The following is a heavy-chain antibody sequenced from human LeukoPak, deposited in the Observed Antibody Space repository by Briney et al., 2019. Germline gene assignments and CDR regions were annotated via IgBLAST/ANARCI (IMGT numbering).Heavy chain of an antibody. CDR2: IYISGSV. V-gene: IGHV4-61*02. D-gene: IGHD3-10*01. Sequence: SETLSLTCSVSGGSLSSGNYHWTWIRQPAGKGLEWIGRIYISGSVNYNPSLKSRVTISLDTSKSQFSLKLTSVTAADTAVYYCARESLTFGYKYGCSGFDPWGQGTLVTVSS. CDR1: GGSLSSGNYH. J-gene: IGHJ5*02. CDR3: ARESLTFGYKYGCSGFDP.